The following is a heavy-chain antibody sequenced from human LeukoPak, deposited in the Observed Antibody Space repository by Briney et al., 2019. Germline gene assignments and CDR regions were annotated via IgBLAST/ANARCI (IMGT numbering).Heavy chain of an antibody. Sequence: GGSLRLSCAASGFPFSDYYMTWVRQAPGKGLEWLSYIDNRGSTAHYAASVRGRLTISRDNAKNSLYLQMNSLRAEDTAVYYCARGHGGNIDQWGQGNLVTVSS. J-gene: IGHJ4*02. CDR2: IDNRGSTA. D-gene: IGHD2-15*01. CDR3: ARGHGGNIDQ. V-gene: IGHV3-11*04. CDR1: GFPFSDYY.